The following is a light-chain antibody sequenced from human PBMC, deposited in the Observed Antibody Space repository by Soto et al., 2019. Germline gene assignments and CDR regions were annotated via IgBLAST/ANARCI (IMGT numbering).Light chain of an antibody. Sequence: LLPGEGATLSCRSSQILRSGDLACYQQIPGQAPGLLIYGASSRATGIPDGFSGSGSGTDFNLTVSRLAPEDFAVYYCHQYATSPRTFGQGTKVDIK. V-gene: IGKV3-20*01. CDR3: HQYATSPRT. CDR1: QILRSGD. CDR2: GAS. J-gene: IGKJ1*01.